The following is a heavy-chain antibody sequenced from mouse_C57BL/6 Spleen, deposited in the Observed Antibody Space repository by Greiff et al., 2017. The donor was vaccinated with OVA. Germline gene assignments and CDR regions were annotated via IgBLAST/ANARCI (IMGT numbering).Heavy chain of an antibody. CDR3: AKDYGSFYLDY. CDR2: IDPSDSSI. CDR1: GYTFTSYS. D-gene: IGHD1-1*01. V-gene: IGHV1-52*01. Sequence: VKLQQSGAELVRPGSSVKLSCKASGYTFTSYSMHWVKQRPIQGLEWIGNIDPSDSSIHYNQKFKDKATLTADKSSSTVYMQLSDLTSVDSAVCYCAKDYGSFYLDYWGQGTTLTVSS. J-gene: IGHJ2*01.